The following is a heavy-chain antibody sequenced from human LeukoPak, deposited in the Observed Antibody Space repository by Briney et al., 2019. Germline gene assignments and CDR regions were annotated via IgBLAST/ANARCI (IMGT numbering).Heavy chain of an antibody. Sequence: RAPVKVSCKASGYTFTGYYMHWVRQAPGQGLEWMGWINPNSGGTNYAQKFQGRVTMTRDTSISTAYMELSRLRSDDTAVYYCARDEKGSSCPFDYWGQGTLVTVSS. V-gene: IGHV1-2*02. CDR1: GYTFTGYY. CDR2: INPNSGGT. CDR3: ARDEKGSSCPFDY. J-gene: IGHJ4*02. D-gene: IGHD6-13*01.